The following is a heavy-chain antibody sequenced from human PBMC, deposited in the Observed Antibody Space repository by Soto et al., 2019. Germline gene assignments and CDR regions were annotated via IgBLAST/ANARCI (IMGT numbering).Heavy chain of an antibody. J-gene: IGHJ5*02. CDR1: GFNFRSYA. Sequence: VQLLESGGGLVPTGGSLRLSCAASGFNFRSYAMSWVRQPPGKGVEWVSSIDGNGGGTYYADSVKGRFTVSRDDSKETLSLHLSSLRVDDTAVYYCAKDAEAVNGVWDWFDPWGQGTLVTVSS. CDR2: IDGNGGGT. D-gene: IGHD3-16*01. V-gene: IGHV3-23*01. CDR3: AKDAEAVNGVWDWFDP.